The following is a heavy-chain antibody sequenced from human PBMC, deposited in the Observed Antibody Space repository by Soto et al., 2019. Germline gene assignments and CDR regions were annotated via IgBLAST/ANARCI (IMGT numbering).Heavy chain of an antibody. D-gene: IGHD2-8*01. CDR2: MNSDGSDT. J-gene: IGHJ5*02. CDR3: EGEGMGFSNWFDP. CDR1: GFTFSSYW. V-gene: IGHV3-74*01. Sequence: GGSLRLSCVTSGFTFSSYWMHWVRQAPGKGLVWVSRMNSDGSDTYYADSVKGRFTISRDNARNTVYLQMNSLRVEDTAVYYCEGEGMGFSNWFDPRGQGTLVTGS.